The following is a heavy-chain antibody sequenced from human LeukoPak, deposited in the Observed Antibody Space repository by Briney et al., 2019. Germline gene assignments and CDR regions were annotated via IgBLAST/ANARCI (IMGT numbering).Heavy chain of an antibody. J-gene: IGHJ5*02. V-gene: IGHV4-34*01. D-gene: IGHD6-13*01. CDR3: ARAYYSSSWYGRFNWFDP. CDR2: INHSGST. CDR1: GGSFSGYY. Sequence: KPSETLSLTCAVYGGSFSGYYWSWIRQPPGKGLEWIGEINHSGSTNYNPSLKSRVTISVDTSKNQFSLKLSSVTAADTAVYYCARAYYSSSWYGRFNWFDPWGQGTLVTVSS.